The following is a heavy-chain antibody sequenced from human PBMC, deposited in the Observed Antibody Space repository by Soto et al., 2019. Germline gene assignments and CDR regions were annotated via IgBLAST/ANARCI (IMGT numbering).Heavy chain of an antibody. CDR2: IWYDGSNK. Sequence: GGSLRLSCAASGFTFSSYGMHWVRQAPGKGLEWVAVIWYDGSNKYYADSVKGRFTISRDNSKNTLYLQMNSLRAEDTAVYYCARDLIAAATNIDYWGQGTLVTVSS. V-gene: IGHV3-33*01. CDR1: GFTFSSYG. D-gene: IGHD6-13*01. J-gene: IGHJ4*02. CDR3: ARDLIAAATNIDY.